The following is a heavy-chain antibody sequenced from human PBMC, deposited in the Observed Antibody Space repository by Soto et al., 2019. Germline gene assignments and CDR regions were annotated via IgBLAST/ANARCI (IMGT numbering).Heavy chain of an antibody. D-gene: IGHD3-10*01. CDR3: AKDYGSGSYYAYYYYGMDV. V-gene: IGHV3-23*01. Sequence: GGSLRLSCAASGFTFSSYAMSWVRQAPGKGLEWVSAISGSGGSTYYADSVKGRFTISRDNSKNTLYLQMNSLRAEDTAVYYCAKDYGSGSYYAYYYYGMDVWGQGTTVTVSS. CDR2: ISGSGGST. J-gene: IGHJ6*02. CDR1: GFTFSSYA.